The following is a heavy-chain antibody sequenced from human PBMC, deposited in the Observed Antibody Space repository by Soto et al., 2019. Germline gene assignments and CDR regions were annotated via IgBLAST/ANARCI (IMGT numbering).Heavy chain of an antibody. J-gene: IGHJ4*02. CDR3: ASFFNYYDSRGYAEYHFDD. D-gene: IGHD3-22*01. CDR2: ISYSGST. CDR1: GGSLNNGFF. Sequence: QVQLQESGPGLVKPSQTLSLTCTVSGGSLNNGFFWNWVRQQPGKGLEWIGHISYSGSTSYNPSLKSRLTMSVDTSENQFSLKLTSVTAADTAVYYCASFFNYYDSRGYAEYHFDDWGQGTLVTVSS. V-gene: IGHV4-31*03.